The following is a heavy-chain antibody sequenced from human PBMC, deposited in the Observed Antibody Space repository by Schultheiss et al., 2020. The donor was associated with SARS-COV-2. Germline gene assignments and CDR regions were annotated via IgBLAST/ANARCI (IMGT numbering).Heavy chain of an antibody. CDR2: IYYSGST. J-gene: IGHJ4*02. D-gene: IGHD6-19*01. CDR1: GGSISSGGYY. Sequence: SQTLSLTCTVSGGSISSGGYYWSWIRQHPGKGLEWIGYIYYSGSTNYNPSLKSRVTMSVDTSKNQFSLKLSSVTAADTAVYYCASPIAVAGGFDYWGQGTLVTVSS. CDR3: ASPIAVAGGFDY. V-gene: IGHV4-31*03.